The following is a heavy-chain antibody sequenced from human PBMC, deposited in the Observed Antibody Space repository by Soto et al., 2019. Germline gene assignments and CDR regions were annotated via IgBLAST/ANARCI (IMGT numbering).Heavy chain of an antibody. CDR3: AREYYDFLSDYYTGQEAFDI. Sequence: SLRLSCAASGFSFRSYGMHWVRQAPGKGLEWVAVIWYDGSNKYYADSVRGRFTISRDNSENTLYLQMSSLRADDTAVYHCAREYYDFLSDYYTGQEAFDIWGQGTMVTVSS. V-gene: IGHV3-33*01. CDR1: GFSFRSYG. D-gene: IGHD3-3*01. J-gene: IGHJ3*02. CDR2: IWYDGSNK.